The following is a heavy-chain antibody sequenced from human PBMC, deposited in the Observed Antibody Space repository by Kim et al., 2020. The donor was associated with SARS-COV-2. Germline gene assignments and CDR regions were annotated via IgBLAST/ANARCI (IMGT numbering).Heavy chain of an antibody. V-gene: IGHV1-69*13. J-gene: IGHJ4*02. D-gene: IGHD3-3*01. Sequence: SVKVSCKASGGTFSSYAISWVRQAPGQGLEWMGGIIPIFGTANYAQKFQGRVTITADESTSTAYMELSSLRSEDTAVYYCARGAIFGVVIIYFDYWGQGTLVTVSS. CDR1: GGTFSSYA. CDR2: IIPIFGTA. CDR3: ARGAIFGVVIIYFDY.